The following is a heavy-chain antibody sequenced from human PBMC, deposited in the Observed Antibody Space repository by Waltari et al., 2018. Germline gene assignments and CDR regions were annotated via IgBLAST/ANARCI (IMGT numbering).Heavy chain of an antibody. V-gene: IGHV3-23*01. CDR3: AKDRTGYGDYLYDY. D-gene: IGHD4-17*01. CDR1: GFTFSSYA. J-gene: IGHJ4*02. Sequence: EVQLLESGGGLVQPGGSLRLSCAASGFTFSSYAMSCVRQATGKGLEWVSAISGSGGSTYYADSVKGRFTISRDNSKNTLYLQMNSLRAEDTAVYYCAKDRTGYGDYLYDYWGQGTLVTVSS. CDR2: ISGSGGST.